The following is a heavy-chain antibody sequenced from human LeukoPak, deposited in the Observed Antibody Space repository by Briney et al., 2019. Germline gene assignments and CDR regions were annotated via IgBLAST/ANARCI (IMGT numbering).Heavy chain of an antibody. V-gene: IGHV4-4*07. CDR1: GGSISSYY. D-gene: IGHD1-26*01. J-gene: IGHJ4*02. CDR2: IYTSGST. CDR3: ARFARAHVGLDY. Sequence: MTSETLSLTCTVSGGSISSYYWSWIRQPAGKELEWIGRIYTSGSTNYNPSLKSRVTISVDTSKNQFSLKLSSVTAADTAVYYCARFARAHVGLDYWGQGTLVTVSS.